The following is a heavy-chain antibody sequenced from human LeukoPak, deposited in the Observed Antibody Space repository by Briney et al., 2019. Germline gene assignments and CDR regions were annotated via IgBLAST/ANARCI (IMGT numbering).Heavy chain of an antibody. CDR2: VHTSEST. CDR3: AKEGMIRGVIDY. CDR1: RASISPYY. Sequence: PWETLSLTCTVSRASISPYYWTWIRQPAGKGLEWIGHVHTSESTNYNPSLESRVSMSIDTSMNQFSLKLNSLTAADTAVYYCAKEGMIRGVIDYWGQGALVTVSS. D-gene: IGHD3-10*01. V-gene: IGHV4-4*07. J-gene: IGHJ4*02.